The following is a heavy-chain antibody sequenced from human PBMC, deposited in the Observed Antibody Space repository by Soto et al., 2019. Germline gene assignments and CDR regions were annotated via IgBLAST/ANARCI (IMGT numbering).Heavy chain of an antibody. CDR3: ARLSAAAGMFDAFDI. Sequence: GGSLRLSCAASGFTFSSYSMNWVRQAPGKGLEWVSSISSSSSYIYYADSVKGRFTISRDNAKNSLYLQMNSLRAEDTAVYYCARLSAAAGMFDAFDIWGQGTMVTVSS. J-gene: IGHJ3*02. CDR2: ISSSSSYI. D-gene: IGHD6-13*01. V-gene: IGHV3-21*01. CDR1: GFTFSSYS.